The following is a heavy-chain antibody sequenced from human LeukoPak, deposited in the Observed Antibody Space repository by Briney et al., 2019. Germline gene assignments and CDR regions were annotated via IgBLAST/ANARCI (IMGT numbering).Heavy chain of an antibody. D-gene: IGHD3-16*01. CDR3: ARVGRGDHTWGSYYCGH. Sequence: SETLSLTCSVSGDSFSSYHWSWLRQPPGEGLEWIGYISSSGRTSYNPSLKSRVTISVDTSKNQFSLKLTSVTAADTAVYYCARVGRGDHTWGSYYCGHWGQGTLVTVSS. CDR2: ISSSGRT. J-gene: IGHJ4*02. V-gene: IGHV4-59*13. CDR1: GDSFSSYH.